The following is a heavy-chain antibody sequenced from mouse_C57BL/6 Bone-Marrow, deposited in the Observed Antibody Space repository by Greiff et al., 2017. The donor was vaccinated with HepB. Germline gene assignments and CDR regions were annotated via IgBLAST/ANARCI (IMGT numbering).Heavy chain of an antibody. CDR2: IDPSDSYT. CDR3: AREGNYFDY. CDR1: GYTFTSYW. Sequence: VQLQQPGAELVKPGASVKLSCKASGYTFTSYWMQWVKQRPGQGLEWIGEIDPSDSYTNYNQKFKGKATLTVDTSSSTAYMQLSSLTSEDSAVYYCAREGNYFDYWGQGTTLTVSS. J-gene: IGHJ2*01. V-gene: IGHV1-50*01.